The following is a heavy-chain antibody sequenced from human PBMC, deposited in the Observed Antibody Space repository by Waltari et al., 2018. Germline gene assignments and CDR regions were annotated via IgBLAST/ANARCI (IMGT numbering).Heavy chain of an antibody. CDR2: INSDGSST. Sequence: EVQLVESGGGFVQPGGSLRLSCAASGFTFRSYWMHWVRQAHGKGLVWVSRINSDGSSTSYADSVKGRFTISRDNAKNTLYLQMNSLRAEDTAVYYCARDVGKPPLVYYGMDVWGQGTTVTVSS. CDR3: ARDVGKPPLVYYGMDV. CDR1: GFTFRSYW. V-gene: IGHV3-74*01. J-gene: IGHJ6*02.